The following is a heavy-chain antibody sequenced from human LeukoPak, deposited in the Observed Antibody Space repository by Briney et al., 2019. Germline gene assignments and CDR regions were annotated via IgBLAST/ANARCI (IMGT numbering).Heavy chain of an antibody. CDR3: ARDRRRDILTGPLDY. V-gene: IGHV1-18*01. J-gene: IGHJ4*02. D-gene: IGHD3-9*01. CDR2: ISAYNGNT. Sequence: GASVKVSCKASGYTFTSYGISWVRQAPGQGLEWMGWISAYNGNTNYAQKLQGRVTMTTDTSTSTAYMELSSLRSEDTAVYYCARDRRRDILTGPLDYWGQGTLVTVSS. CDR1: GYTFTSYG.